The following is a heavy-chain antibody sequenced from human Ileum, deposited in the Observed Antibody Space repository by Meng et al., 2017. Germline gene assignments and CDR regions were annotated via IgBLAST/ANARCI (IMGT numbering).Heavy chain of an antibody. J-gene: IGHJ4*02. CDR1: RYTFTNYD. V-gene: IGHV7-4-1*02. CDR3: ATSGGGFDY. CDR2: INTNTGNP. D-gene: IGHD1-26*01. Sequence: LVQFGYELKTTGASVKVSCKASRYTFTNYDINGVRQAPGQGLEWMGWINTNTGNPTYAQGFTGRFVFSLDTSVNTAHLQISTLTAEDTAVYYCATSGGGFDYWGQGALVTVSS.